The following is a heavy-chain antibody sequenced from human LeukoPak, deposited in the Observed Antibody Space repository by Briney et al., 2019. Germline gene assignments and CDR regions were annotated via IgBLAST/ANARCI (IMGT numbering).Heavy chain of an antibody. D-gene: IGHD3-22*01. CDR2: IIPIFGTA. CDR3: ARGVDYYENSGTIVY. Sequence: ASVKVSCKASGGTFISYAISWVRQAPGQGLEWMGGIIPIFGTANYAQKFQGRVTITADESTSTAYMELSSLRSEDTAVYYCARGVDYYENSGTIVYWGQGTLVTVSS. V-gene: IGHV1-69*13. CDR1: GGTFISYA. J-gene: IGHJ4*02.